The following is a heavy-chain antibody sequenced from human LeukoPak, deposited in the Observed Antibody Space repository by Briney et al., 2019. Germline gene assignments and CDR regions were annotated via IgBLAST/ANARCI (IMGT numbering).Heavy chain of an antibody. CDR2: IKQDGSEK. V-gene: IGHV3-7*01. CDR1: GFTFSSYG. Sequence: QPGGSLRLSCAGSGFTFSSYGIHWVRQAPGKGLEWVANIKQDGSEKYYVDSVKGRFTISRDNAKNSLYVEMNSLKAEDTAVYYCVRVTECSSSSCYNVAEYFQHWGQGTLVTVSS. J-gene: IGHJ1*01. D-gene: IGHD2-2*02. CDR3: VRVTECSSSSCYNVAEYFQH.